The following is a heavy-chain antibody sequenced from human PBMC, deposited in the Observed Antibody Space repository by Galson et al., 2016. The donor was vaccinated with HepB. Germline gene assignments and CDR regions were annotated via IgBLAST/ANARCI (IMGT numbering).Heavy chain of an antibody. CDR2: ISGSGANT. D-gene: IGHD6-13*01. CDR3: ARYSNSWAPFDY. V-gene: IGHV3-23*01. CDR1: GFTFSNYA. Sequence: SLRLSCAASGFTFSNYAMTWVRQAPGKGLEWVSGISGSGANTHYASAVKGRFTISRDNSNNTLYLQMNSLRAEDTALYFCARYSNSWAPFDYWGQGRLVTVSS. J-gene: IGHJ4*02.